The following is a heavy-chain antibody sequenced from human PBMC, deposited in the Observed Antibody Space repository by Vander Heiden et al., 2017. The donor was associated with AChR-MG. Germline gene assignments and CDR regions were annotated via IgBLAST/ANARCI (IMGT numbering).Heavy chain of an antibody. V-gene: IGHV3-30*18. CDR1: GFTFSSYG. CDR3: AKCGNSGWSNYYYYGMDV. CDR2: ISYDGSNK. D-gene: IGHD6-19*01. J-gene: IGHJ6*02. Sequence: QVQLVESGGGVVQPGRSLRLSCAASGFTFSSYGMHWVRQAPGKGLEWVAVISYDGSNKYYADSVKGRVTISRDNSKNTLYLQMNSLRAEETAVYYCAKCGNSGWSNYYYYGMDVWGQGTTVTVSS.